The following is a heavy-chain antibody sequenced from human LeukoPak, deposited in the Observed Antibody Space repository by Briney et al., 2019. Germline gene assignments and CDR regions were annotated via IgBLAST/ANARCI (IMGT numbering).Heavy chain of an antibody. D-gene: IGHD3-3*01. J-gene: IGHJ5*02. CDR1: GFTLSVHG. CDR2: VSYDGINK. V-gene: IGHV3-33*01. CDR3: ARGIGRYDFYCDP. Sequence: GGSLRLSCAASGFTLSVHGMHWVRQAPGKGLEYVAGVSYDGINKYYADSVKGRFTISRDISKNTLNLQMNSLRAEDTAVYYCARGIGRYDFYCDPWGQGTLVTVSS.